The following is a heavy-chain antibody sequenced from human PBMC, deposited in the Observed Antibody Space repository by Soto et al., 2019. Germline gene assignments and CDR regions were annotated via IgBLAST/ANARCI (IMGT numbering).Heavy chain of an antibody. CDR3: AKGWGDY. CDR1: GFTFSNFA. CDR2: FSGSNT. Sequence: EVPLLESGGGLVQPGGSLRLSCVASGFTFSNFAMSWVRQAPAKGLEWVSGFSGSNTYYADSVKGRFTISRDNSKNALFLQMNSLRAEDTAIYYCAKGWGDYWGQGTLVTVSS. J-gene: IGHJ4*02. V-gene: IGHV3-23*01. D-gene: IGHD7-27*01.